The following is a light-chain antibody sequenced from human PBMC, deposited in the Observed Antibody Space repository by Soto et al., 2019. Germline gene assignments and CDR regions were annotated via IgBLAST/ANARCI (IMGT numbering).Light chain of an antibody. CDR1: SSDVGGYNY. CDR3: SSYAGSNNPYV. J-gene: IGLJ1*01. CDR2: EVS. V-gene: IGLV2-8*01. Sequence: QPVLNQPPSASGSPGQAVTISCTGTSSDVGGYNYVSWYQQHPGKAPKLMIYEVSKRPSGVPDRFSGSKSGNTASLTVSGLQAEDEADYYCSSYAGSNNPYVFGTGTKVTVL.